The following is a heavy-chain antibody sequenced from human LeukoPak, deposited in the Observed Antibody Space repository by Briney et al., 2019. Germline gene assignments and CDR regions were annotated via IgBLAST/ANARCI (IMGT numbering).Heavy chain of an antibody. CDR3: ATMPPSGAHNSLDH. V-gene: IGHV3-30*02. Sequence: GGSLRLSCAASGFTFSSYGMHWVRQAPGEGLEWVAFIRYDGTNKYYADSVKGRFTISRDNAKNSLYLQMNSLGAEDTAVYYCATMPPSGAHNSLDHWGQGTLVTVSS. D-gene: IGHD2-2*01. CDR1: GFTFSSYG. CDR2: IRYDGTNK. J-gene: IGHJ4*02.